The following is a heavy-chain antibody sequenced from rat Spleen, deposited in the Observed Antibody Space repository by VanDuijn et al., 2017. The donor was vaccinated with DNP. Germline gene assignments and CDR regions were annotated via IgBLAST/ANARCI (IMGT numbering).Heavy chain of an antibody. CDR1: GFSITSNY. CDR3: AGGRGPFAY. CDR2: ISYSGST. D-gene: IGHD4-3*01. Sequence: EVQLQESGPGLVKPSQSLSLTCSVTGFSITSNYWGWIRKFPGNKMEWIGHISYSGSTSYIPSLKSRLSITRDTSKNQFFLQLNFVTTEDTATYYCAGGRGPFAYWGQGTLVTVSS. J-gene: IGHJ3*01. V-gene: IGHV3-1*01.